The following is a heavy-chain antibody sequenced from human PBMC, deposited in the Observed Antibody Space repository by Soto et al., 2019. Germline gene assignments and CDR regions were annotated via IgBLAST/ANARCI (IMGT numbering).Heavy chain of an antibody. CDR3: ARESYYDSSGYYYTDY. D-gene: IGHD3-22*01. Sequence: QVQLQESGPGLVKPSETLSLTCTVSGGSISSYYWSWIRQPPGKGLEWIGYIYYSGSTNYNPSLNSRVTISVDTAKNQFSLKLSSVNAADTAVYYCARESYYDSSGYYYTDYWGQGTLVTVSS. V-gene: IGHV4-59*01. J-gene: IGHJ4*02. CDR1: GGSISSYY. CDR2: IYYSGST.